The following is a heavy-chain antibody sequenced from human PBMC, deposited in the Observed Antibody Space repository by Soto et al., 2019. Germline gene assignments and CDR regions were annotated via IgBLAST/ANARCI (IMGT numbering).Heavy chain of an antibody. Sequence: ASVKVSCKASGYTFINYYIHWVRQAPGQVLEWMGVINPNGGSTVYAQKFQGRVTLTRDTSTSTVYVELSSLRSDDTAVYFCVRATAARQRDYSYHYYLHIWG. CDR1: GYTFINYY. J-gene: IGHJ6*03. CDR3: VRATAARQRDYSYHYYLHI. CDR2: INPNGGST. D-gene: IGHD6-6*01. V-gene: IGHV1-46*03.